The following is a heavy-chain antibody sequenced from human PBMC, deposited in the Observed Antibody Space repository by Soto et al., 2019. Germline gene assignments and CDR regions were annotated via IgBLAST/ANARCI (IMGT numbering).Heavy chain of an antibody. CDR2: IHYSGSN. CDR1: GGSISSGGYY. J-gene: IGHJ4*02. D-gene: IGHD3-10*01. CDR3: AGGLPGSLDY. V-gene: IGHV4-31*03. Sequence: QVQLQESGPGLVKPSQTLSLTCTVSGGSISSGGYYWSWIRQHPGKGLEWIGYIHYSGSNYYNPSLKRRGTISVDTSKNQFSLKLSSVTAADTAVYYWAGGLPGSLDYWGQGTLVTVSS.